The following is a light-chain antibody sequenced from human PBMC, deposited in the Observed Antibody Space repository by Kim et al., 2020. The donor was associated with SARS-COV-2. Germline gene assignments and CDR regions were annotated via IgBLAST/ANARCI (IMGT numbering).Light chain of an antibody. CDR2: DNK. J-gene: IGLJ2*01. CDR3: GTWDSSLSAVV. Sequence: GQKVTIACSGSGSNIGNNYVSWYQQHPGTAPKLLIYDNKKRPSGMPDRFSGSKSGTSATLGITGLQTGDEADYYCGTWDSSLSAVVFGGGTQLTVL. V-gene: IGLV1-51*01. CDR1: GSNIGNNY.